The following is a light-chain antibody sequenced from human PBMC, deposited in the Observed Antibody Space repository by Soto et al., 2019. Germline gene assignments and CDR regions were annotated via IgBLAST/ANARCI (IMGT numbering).Light chain of an antibody. CDR2: GAS. Sequence: EIVLTQSPGTLSLSPGERAPLSCRARQTVSSSYFAWYQQKPGQAPRLLIYGASSWATGIPDRFSGSGSATDFTLTISRLEPEDFAVYYCQQYGSSPWTFGQGTKVEIK. CDR1: QTVSSSY. J-gene: IGKJ1*01. V-gene: IGKV3-20*01. CDR3: QQYGSSPWT.